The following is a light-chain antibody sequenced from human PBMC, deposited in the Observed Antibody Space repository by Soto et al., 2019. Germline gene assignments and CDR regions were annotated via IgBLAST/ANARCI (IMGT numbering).Light chain of an antibody. J-gene: IGKJ5*01. CDR1: ETSSTF. CDR2: AAS. V-gene: IGKV1-39*01. Sequence: DIQITQSPSSLSTTIGDRVTVTCRASETSSTFVNWYQHKPGSAPKLLIYAASRLQSGVPSTFSGSGSGTDFALTINGLQPEDFASYYCHQCCSLSPVTFGHGTRLEIK. CDR3: HQCCSLSPVT.